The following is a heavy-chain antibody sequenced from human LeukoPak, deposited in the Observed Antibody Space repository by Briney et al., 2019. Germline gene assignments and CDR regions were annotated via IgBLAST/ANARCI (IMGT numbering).Heavy chain of an antibody. Sequence: SETLSLTCTVSGDSISAYYWSWMRQSPGEGLEWIGYIYYTGSTNYNPSLKSRVTISVDTSKNQFSLKLSSVTAADTAVYYCARGRVAAAGTDYWGQGTLVTVSS. V-gene: IGHV4-59*12. D-gene: IGHD6-13*01. CDR2: IYYTGST. CDR3: ARGRVAAAGTDY. J-gene: IGHJ4*02. CDR1: GDSISAYY.